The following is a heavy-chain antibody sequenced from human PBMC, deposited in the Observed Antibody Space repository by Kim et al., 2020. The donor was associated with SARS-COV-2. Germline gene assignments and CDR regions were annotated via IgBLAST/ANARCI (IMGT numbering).Heavy chain of an antibody. CDR2: ISYDGSNK. D-gene: IGHD6-13*01. CDR3: AKDRDSSSWYSHYYYGMDV. J-gene: IGHJ6*02. Sequence: GGSLRLSCAASGFTFSSYGMHWVRQAPGKGLEWVAVISYDGSNKYYVDSVKGRFTISRDNSKNTLYLQMNSLRAEDTAVYYCAKDRDSSSWYSHYYYGMDVWGQGTPVTVSS. V-gene: IGHV3-30*18. CDR1: GFTFSSYG.